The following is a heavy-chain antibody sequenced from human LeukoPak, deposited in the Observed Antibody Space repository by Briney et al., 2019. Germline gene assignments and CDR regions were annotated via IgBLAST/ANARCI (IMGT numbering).Heavy chain of an antibody. CDR1: GYSFTSYW. CDR2: IYPGDSDT. Sequence: AGESLKISCKGSGYSFTSYWIGWVRQMPGKGLEWMGIIYPGDSDTRYSPSFQGQVTISADKSISTAYLQWSSLKASDTAMYYCARDRRPGYCSSTSCQTDAFDIWGQGTMVTVSS. CDR3: ARDRRPGYCSSTSCQTDAFDI. D-gene: IGHD2-2*01. J-gene: IGHJ3*02. V-gene: IGHV5-51*01.